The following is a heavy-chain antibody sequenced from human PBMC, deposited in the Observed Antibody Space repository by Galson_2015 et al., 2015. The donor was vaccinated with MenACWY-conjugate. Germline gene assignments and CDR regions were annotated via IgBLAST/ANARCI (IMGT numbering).Heavy chain of an antibody. J-gene: IGHJ5*02. Sequence: EWMASIHHSETTHYNPSLKSRVSISVDTSKNQFSLTMTSVTAADTAVYYCARQWLYGSGSFGFFDPWGQGILVTVSS. CDR3: ARQWLYGSGSFGFFDP. D-gene: IGHD3-10*01. CDR2: IHHSETT. V-gene: IGHV4-39*01.